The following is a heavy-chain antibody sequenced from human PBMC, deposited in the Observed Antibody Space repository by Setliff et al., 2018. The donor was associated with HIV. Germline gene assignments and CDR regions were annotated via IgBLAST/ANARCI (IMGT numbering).Heavy chain of an antibody. Sequence: ASVKVSCKASGYNFNGFYLHWVRQAPGQGLEWMGWINPNNGDTNYAQHFQDRVSMTRDTSISTAYMELSRLRSDDTAVYYCARDLGYSSSSGWFGPWGQGTLVTVSS. CDR1: GYNFNGFY. D-gene: IGHD6-6*01. CDR2: INPNNGDT. CDR3: ARDLGYSSSSGWFGP. J-gene: IGHJ5*02. V-gene: IGHV1-2*02.